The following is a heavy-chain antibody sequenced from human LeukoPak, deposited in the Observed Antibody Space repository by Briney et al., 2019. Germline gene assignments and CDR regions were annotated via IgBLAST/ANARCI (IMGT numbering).Heavy chain of an antibody. D-gene: IGHD1-1*01. CDR3: ARHGSNEGRVYFDC. CDR1: GGSISSTNYY. J-gene: IGHJ4*02. V-gene: IGHV4-39*01. Sequence: SETLSLTCTVSGGSISSTNYYWGWIRQPPGKGLEWIGSVFYSGSTYYNPSLKSRVTISVDTSNNQFSLKLTSVTAADTAMYFCARHGSNEGRVYFDCWGQGALVTVSS. CDR2: VFYSGST.